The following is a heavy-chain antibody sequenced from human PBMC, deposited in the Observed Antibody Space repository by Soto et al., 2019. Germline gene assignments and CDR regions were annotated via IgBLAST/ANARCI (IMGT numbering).Heavy chain of an antibody. V-gene: IGHV3-74*01. Sequence: EVQLVESGGGLVQPGGSLRLSCAASGFTFRSYWMHWVRQAPGKGLVWVSRISPDGSITNYADSVKGRFTISRDNAKNTLFLQINSLRAEDAAVYYCTREVATVPDYGGQGTLVTVSS. CDR3: TREVATVPDY. CDR2: ISPDGSIT. CDR1: GFTFRSYW. J-gene: IGHJ4*02. D-gene: IGHD6-13*01.